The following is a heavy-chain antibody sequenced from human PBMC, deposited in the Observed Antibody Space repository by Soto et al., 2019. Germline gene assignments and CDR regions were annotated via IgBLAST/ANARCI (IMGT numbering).Heavy chain of an antibody. V-gene: IGHV3-30*18. Sequence: GGSLRLSCAASGFTFSSYGMHWVRQAPGKGLEWVAVISYDGSNKYYADSVKGRFTISRDNSKNTLYLQMNSLRAEDTAVYYCAKDTYYDFLHYYYYYMDVWGKGTTVTVSS. D-gene: IGHD3-3*01. CDR1: GFTFSSYG. J-gene: IGHJ6*03. CDR3: AKDTYYDFLHYYYYYMDV. CDR2: ISYDGSNK.